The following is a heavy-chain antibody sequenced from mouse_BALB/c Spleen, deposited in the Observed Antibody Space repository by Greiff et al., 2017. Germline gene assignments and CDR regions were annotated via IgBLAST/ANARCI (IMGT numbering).Heavy chain of an antibody. V-gene: IGHV2-9*02. D-gene: IGHD6-1*01. Sequence: VQGVESGPGLVAPSQSLSITCTVSGFSLTSYGVHWVRQPPGKGLEWLGVIWAGGSTNYNSALMSRLSISKDNSKSQVFLKMNSLQTDDTAMYYCARDPLSYWGQGTTLTVSS. CDR2: IWAGGST. J-gene: IGHJ2*01. CDR3: ARDPLSY. CDR1: GFSLTSYG.